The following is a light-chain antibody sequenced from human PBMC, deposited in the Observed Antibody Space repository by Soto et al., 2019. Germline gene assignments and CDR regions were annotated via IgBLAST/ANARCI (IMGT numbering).Light chain of an antibody. J-gene: IGKJ4*01. Sequence: DIKMTQAPSSLSASVGDSVTITCRASQGSSSYLAWYQQKPGKAPKLLIYAASTLQSGVPSRFSGSGSGTDFTLTISSLQPEDFATYYCQQLNSYPLTFGGGTKWIS. V-gene: IGKV1-9*01. CDR3: QQLNSYPLT. CDR2: AAS. CDR1: QGSSSY.